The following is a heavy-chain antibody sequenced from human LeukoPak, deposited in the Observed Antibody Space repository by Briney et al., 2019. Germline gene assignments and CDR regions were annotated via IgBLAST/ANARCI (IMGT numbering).Heavy chain of an antibody. V-gene: IGHV1-69*01. Sequence: VKVSCKASGGTFSSYAISWVRQAPGQGLEWMGGILPIFGTANYAQKFQGRVTITADESTSTAYMELSSLRSEDTAVYYCARESRLVRGVIIRYGMDVWGQGTTVTVSS. CDR2: ILPIFGTA. J-gene: IGHJ6*02. CDR1: GGTFSSYA. CDR3: ARESRLVRGVIIRYGMDV. D-gene: IGHD3-10*01.